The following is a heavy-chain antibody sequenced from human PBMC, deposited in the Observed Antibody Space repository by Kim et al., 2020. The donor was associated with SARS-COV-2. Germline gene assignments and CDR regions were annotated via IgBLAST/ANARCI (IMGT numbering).Heavy chain of an antibody. Sequence: SVKVSCKASGGTFGNSAINWVRQAPGQGLEWMGGIVPIFGTSNYAQRFQDRVTITADESTTTAYMEFSSLRSDDTAMYYCARDHSSGTTGSFDVWCQGT. CDR3: ARDHSSGTTGSFDV. J-gene: IGHJ3*01. CDR2: IVPIFGTS. D-gene: IGHD1-1*01. CDR1: GGTFGNSA. V-gene: IGHV1-69*13.